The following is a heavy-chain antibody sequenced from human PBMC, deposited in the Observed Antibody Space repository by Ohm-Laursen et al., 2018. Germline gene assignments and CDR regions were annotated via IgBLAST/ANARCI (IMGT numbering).Heavy chain of an antibody. CDR3: AREGAGGADAFDI. J-gene: IGHJ3*02. CDR1: GYTFSDHY. Sequence: GSSVKVSCKASGYTFSDHYIHWMRQAPGQGLEWMGWVNPNSGGANYAQKFQGRVTMTRDTSISTAYMELSSPRSEDTAVYYCAREGAGGADAFDIWGQGTMVTVSS. D-gene: IGHD2-21*01. V-gene: IGHV1-2*02. CDR2: VNPNSGGA.